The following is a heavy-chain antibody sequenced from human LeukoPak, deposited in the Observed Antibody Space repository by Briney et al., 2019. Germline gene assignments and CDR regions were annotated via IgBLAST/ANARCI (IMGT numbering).Heavy chain of an antibody. CDR3: ARVQIYGSRSYYRALDY. CDR1: GGTFSSYA. J-gene: IGHJ4*02. D-gene: IGHD3-10*01. V-gene: IGHV1-69*06. Sequence: GASVKVSCKASGGTFSSYAISWVRQAPGQGLEWMGGIIPIFGTANYAQKFQGRVTITADKSTSTAYMELSSLRSEDTAVYYCARVQIYGSRSYYRALDYWGQGTLVTVSS. CDR2: IIPIFGTA.